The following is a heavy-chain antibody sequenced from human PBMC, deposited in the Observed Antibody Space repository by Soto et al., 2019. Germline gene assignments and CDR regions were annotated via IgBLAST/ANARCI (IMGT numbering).Heavy chain of an antibody. Sequence: GGSLRLSCAASGFTFSSYAMSWVRQAPGKGLEWVSAISGSGGSTYYADSVKGRFTISRDNSKNTLYLQMNSLRAEDTAVYYCATHYYDSSGYYWFLDYWGQGTLVTVSS. CDR1: GFTFSSYA. D-gene: IGHD3-22*01. J-gene: IGHJ4*02. V-gene: IGHV3-23*01. CDR3: ATHYYDSSGYYWFLDY. CDR2: ISGSGGST.